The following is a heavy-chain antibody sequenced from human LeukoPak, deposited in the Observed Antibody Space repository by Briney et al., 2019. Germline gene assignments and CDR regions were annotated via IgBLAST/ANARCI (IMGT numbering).Heavy chain of an antibody. Sequence: GGSLRLSCAASGFTFSSYGMHWVRQAPGKGLEWVAFIRYDGSNKYYADSVKGRFTISRDNSKNTLYLQMNSLRAEDTAVYYCAKDQGAVVLYYYVDVWGKGTTVTVSS. J-gene: IGHJ6*03. CDR2: IRYDGSNK. CDR3: AKDQGAVVLYYYVDV. D-gene: IGHD6-19*01. CDR1: GFTFSSYG. V-gene: IGHV3-30*02.